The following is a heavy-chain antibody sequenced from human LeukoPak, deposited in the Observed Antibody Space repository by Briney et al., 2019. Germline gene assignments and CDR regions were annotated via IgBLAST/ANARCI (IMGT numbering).Heavy chain of an antibody. V-gene: IGHV3-11*01. J-gene: IGHJ6*03. CDR1: GFTFSDYY. CDR3: AREALSSTWSMDV. Sequence: GGSLRLSCAASGFTFSDYYMSWIRQAPGKGLEWVSYISSSGSTIYYADSVKGRFTISRDNAKNSLYLQMNSLRAEDTAVYYCAREALSSTWSMDVWGKGTTVTVSS. CDR2: ISSSGSTI. D-gene: IGHD2-2*01.